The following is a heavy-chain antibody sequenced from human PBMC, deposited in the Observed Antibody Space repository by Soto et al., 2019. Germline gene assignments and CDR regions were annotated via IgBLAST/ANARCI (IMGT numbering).Heavy chain of an antibody. CDR1: SGSISSSNW. Sequence: SETLSLTCAVSSGSISSSNWWSWVRQPPGKGLEWIGEIYHSGSTNYNPSLKSRVTISVDKSKNQFSLKLSSVTAADTAVYYCASSTVAGNYFDYWGQGTLVTVSS. V-gene: IGHV4-4*02. CDR3: ASSTVAGNYFDY. CDR2: IYHSGST. J-gene: IGHJ4*02. D-gene: IGHD6-19*01.